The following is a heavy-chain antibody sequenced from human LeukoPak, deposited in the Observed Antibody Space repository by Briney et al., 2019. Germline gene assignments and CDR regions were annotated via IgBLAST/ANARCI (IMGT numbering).Heavy chain of an antibody. V-gene: IGHV1-24*01. CDR3: ATYGIAVAGIDY. CDR1: GYTLTELS. Sequence: ASVKVSCKVSGYTLTELSMHWVRQAPGKGLEWMGGFDPEDGETIYAQKFQGRVTMTEDTSTDTAYMELSSLRSEDTAVYYCATYGIAVAGIDYWGQGTLVTVPS. J-gene: IGHJ4*02. D-gene: IGHD6-19*01. CDR2: FDPEDGET.